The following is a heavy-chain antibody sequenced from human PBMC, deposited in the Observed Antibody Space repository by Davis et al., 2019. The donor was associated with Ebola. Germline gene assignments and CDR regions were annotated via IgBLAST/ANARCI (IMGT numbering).Heavy chain of an antibody. V-gene: IGHV3-48*02. CDR2: IRSYGDTI. Sequence: PGGSLRLSCGISRFSLSSYSMNWVRQAPGKGLEWVAYIRSYGDTIHYADSVKGRFTISRDTAKNSLYLQMNSLRDEDTAMYYCARDPHALDMWGQGTMVTVSS. J-gene: IGHJ3*02. CDR1: RFSLSSYS. CDR3: ARDPHALDM.